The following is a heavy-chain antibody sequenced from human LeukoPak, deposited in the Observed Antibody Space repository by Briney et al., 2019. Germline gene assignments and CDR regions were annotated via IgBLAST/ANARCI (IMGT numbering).Heavy chain of an antibody. J-gene: IGHJ4*02. CDR1: GFTFSYYY. Sequence: GGSLSLSCAASGFTFSYYYMSWIRQAPGKGLEWVSYITSSGSAIYYADSVRGRFTISRDNARNSMFLHMDDLRAEDTAIYYCATDIVSTSGDYWGQGNLVTVSS. D-gene: IGHD5/OR15-5a*01. CDR2: ITSSGSAI. V-gene: IGHV3-11*01. CDR3: ATDIVSTSGDY.